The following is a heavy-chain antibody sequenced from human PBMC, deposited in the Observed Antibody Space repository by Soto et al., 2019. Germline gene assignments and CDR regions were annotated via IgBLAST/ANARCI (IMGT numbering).Heavy chain of an antibody. V-gene: IGHV3-11*05. Sequence: QVHLVESGGGLVKPGGSLRLSCIGSGFALSDNWMTWIRQAPGKGLEWVAHISASGDYSIPADSLKGRFTITRDNDSNSLLLKMDSLTAQDTAVYFCARSTGWNEVGVYKYGLDVWGQGTTVIVSS. CDR3: ARSTGWNEVGVYKYGLDV. D-gene: IGHD2-8*01. CDR2: ISASGDYS. CDR1: GFALSDNW. J-gene: IGHJ6*02.